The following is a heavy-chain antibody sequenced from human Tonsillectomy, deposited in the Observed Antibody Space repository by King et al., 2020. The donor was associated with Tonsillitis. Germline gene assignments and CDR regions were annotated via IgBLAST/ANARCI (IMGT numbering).Heavy chain of an antibody. V-gene: IGHV3-23*04. Sequence: VQLVESGGGLVQPGGSLRLSCAASGFTFSSYAMNWVRQAPGKGLAWVSGISGRGDSTYYADSVEGRFTIPKDNSKNTLYLQINSLRAEDTAVYYCAKARSRGAGFDYWGQGTLVTVSS. CDR3: AKARSRGAGFDY. CDR1: GFTFSSYA. D-gene: IGHD6-19*01. J-gene: IGHJ4*02. CDR2: ISGRGDST.